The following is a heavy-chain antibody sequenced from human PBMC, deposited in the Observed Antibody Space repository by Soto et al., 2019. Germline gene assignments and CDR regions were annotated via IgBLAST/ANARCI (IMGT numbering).Heavy chain of an antibody. Sequence: GVSVKVSCKVSGYTLTELSMHWVRQAPGKGLEWMGGFDPEDGETIYAQKFQGRVTMTEDTSTDTAYMELSSLRSEDTAVYYCATAGYCSSTSCSPPVFGYLGQGTLVTVS. J-gene: IGHJ4*02. CDR2: FDPEDGET. D-gene: IGHD2-2*01. CDR1: GYTLTELS. V-gene: IGHV1-24*01. CDR3: ATAGYCSSTSCSPPVFGY.